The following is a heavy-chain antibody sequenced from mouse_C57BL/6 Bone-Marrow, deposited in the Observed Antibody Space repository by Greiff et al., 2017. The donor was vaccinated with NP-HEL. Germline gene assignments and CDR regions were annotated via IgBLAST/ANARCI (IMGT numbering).Heavy chain of an antibody. CDR1: GYSITSGYY. D-gene: IGHD2-10*01. CDR2: ISYDGSN. J-gene: IGHJ3*01. Sequence: VQLKESGPGLVKPSQSLSLTCSVTGYSITSGYYWNWIRQFPGNKLEWMGYISYDGSNNYNPSLKNRISITRDTSKNQFFLKLNSVTTEDTATYYCAAYPVWFAYWGQGTLVTVSA. V-gene: IGHV3-6*01. CDR3: AAYPVWFAY.